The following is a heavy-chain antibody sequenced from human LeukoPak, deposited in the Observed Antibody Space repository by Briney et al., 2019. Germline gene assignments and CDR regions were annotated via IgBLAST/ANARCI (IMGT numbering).Heavy chain of an antibody. Sequence: GASVKVSCKASGYTFTGYYMHWVRQAPGQGLEWMGWINPNSGGTNYAQKFQGRVTMTRDTSISTAYMELSRLRSDDTAVYYCARDKSAYSGTYYDYWGQGTLVTVSS. V-gene: IGHV1-2*02. CDR1: GYTFTGYY. CDR2: INPNSGGT. CDR3: ARDKSAYSGTYYDY. D-gene: IGHD1-26*01. J-gene: IGHJ4*02.